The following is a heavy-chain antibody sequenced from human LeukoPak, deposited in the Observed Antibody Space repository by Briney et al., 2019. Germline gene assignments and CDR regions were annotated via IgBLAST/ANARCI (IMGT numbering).Heavy chain of an antibody. J-gene: IGHJ4*02. V-gene: IGHV3-30-3*01. CDR1: GFTFSSYA. CDR2: ISYDGSNK. Sequence: PGGSLRLSCAASGFTFSSYAMHWVRQAPGKGLEWVAVISYDGSNKYYADSVKGRFTISRDNSKNTLYLQMNSLRAEDTAVYYCAIESSGGDQDYWGQGTLVTVSS. CDR3: AIESSGGDQDY. D-gene: IGHD6-19*01.